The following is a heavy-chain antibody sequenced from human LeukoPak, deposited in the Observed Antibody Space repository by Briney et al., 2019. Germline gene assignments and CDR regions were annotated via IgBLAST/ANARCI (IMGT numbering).Heavy chain of an antibody. CDR1: GYIFSTYG. V-gene: IGHV3-23*01. J-gene: IGHJ4*02. D-gene: IGHD4-17*01. Sequence: GASVKVSCKASGYIFSTYGMSWVRQAPGKGLEWVSIVSGGGVNTYYVDSVKGRFTISRDNSKNTLYLQMNSLRVEDTAVYYCAKGHTDYGTGFDLWGQGTLVRVSS. CDR2: VSGGGVNT. CDR3: AKGHTDYGTGFDL.